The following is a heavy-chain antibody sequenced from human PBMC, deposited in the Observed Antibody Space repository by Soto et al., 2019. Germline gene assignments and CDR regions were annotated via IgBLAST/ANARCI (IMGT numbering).Heavy chain of an antibody. CDR1: GGTFSSYA. D-gene: IGHD3-16*01. J-gene: IGHJ5*02. CDR3: ARDPFGRAPGVWFGP. Sequence: SVKVSCKASGGTFSSYAISWVRQAPGQGLEWMGGIIPIFGTANYAQKFQGRVTITADESTSTAYMELSSLRSEDTAVDYCARDPFGRAPGVWFGPCGQGNLVTVSS. V-gene: IGHV1-69*13. CDR2: IIPIFGTA.